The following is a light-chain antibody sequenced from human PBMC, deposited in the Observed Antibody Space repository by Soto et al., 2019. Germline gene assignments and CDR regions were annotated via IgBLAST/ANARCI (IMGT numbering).Light chain of an antibody. J-gene: IGKJ1*01. V-gene: IGKV1-39*01. CDR1: QSVSTY. CDR3: HHYNNWPPART. Sequence: DIQMTQSPSSLSASVGDSVTITCRASQSVSTYLNWYQQKAGKAPKVLIYAASSLESGVPSRFSGSGSGTEFTLTISSLQSEDFAVYYCHHYNNWPPARTFGQGTKVDIK. CDR2: AAS.